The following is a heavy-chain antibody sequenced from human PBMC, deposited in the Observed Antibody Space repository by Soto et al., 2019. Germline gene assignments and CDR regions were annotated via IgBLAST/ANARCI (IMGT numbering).Heavy chain of an antibody. D-gene: IGHD1-7*01. V-gene: IGHV3-64*01. J-gene: IGHJ4*02. CDR1: GFTFSSYD. CDR3: VRRVSGNYDY. CDR2: ISSNGGTT. Sequence: EVQLAESGGGMVQPGGSLRLSCVASGFTFSSYDMHWVRQAPGKGLEYVSSISSNGGTTYYGNSVKGRFTISRDNSKNTRYLQMGSLRAEDMAVYYCVRRVSGNYDYWCQGTLVTVSS.